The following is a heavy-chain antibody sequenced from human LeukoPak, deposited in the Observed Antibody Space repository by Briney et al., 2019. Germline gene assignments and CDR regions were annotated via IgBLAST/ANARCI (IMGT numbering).Heavy chain of an antibody. J-gene: IGHJ3*01. CDR2: IRTDGLET. Sequence: PGGSLRLSCEASGFAFNNYWMHWVRQAPGKGLVWVSRIRTDGLETSYADSVKGRFTVSRDNAKNTLYLQMNSLRAEDTAVYYCARAMSGYYVVLDVWGQGTMVTVSS. D-gene: IGHD3-3*01. CDR1: GFAFNNYW. V-gene: IGHV3-74*01. CDR3: ARAMSGYYVVLDV.